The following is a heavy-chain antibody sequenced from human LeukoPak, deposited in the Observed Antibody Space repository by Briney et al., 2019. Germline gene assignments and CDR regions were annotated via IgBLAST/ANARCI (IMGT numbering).Heavy chain of an antibody. V-gene: IGHV3-48*02. J-gene: IGHJ3*02. CDR3: ARGPDGSGTNAFDI. CDR2: ISSSRNVV. CDR1: GFTFSTYS. D-gene: IGHD3-10*01. Sequence: GESLKISCGASGFTFSTYSMNWVRQAPGKGLEWVSYISSSRNVVYYADSVKGRFTISRDNAKNSLYLQMSGLRDEDTAVYYCARGPDGSGTNAFDIWGQGTMVTVSS.